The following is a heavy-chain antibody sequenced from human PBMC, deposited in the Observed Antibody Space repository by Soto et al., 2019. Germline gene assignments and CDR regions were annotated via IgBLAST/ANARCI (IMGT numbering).Heavy chain of an antibody. CDR2: ISGSGGST. CDR1: GFTFSSYA. Sequence: GESLKISCAASGFTFSSYAMSWVRQAPGKGLEWVSAISGSGGSTYYADSVKGRFTISRDNSKNTLYLQMNSLRAEDTAVYYCAKVTVTMVRGVPDYWGQGTLVTVSS. V-gene: IGHV3-23*01. J-gene: IGHJ4*02. D-gene: IGHD3-10*01. CDR3: AKVTVTMVRGVPDY.